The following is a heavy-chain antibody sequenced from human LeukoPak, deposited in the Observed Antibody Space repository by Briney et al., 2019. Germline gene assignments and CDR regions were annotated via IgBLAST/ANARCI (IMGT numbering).Heavy chain of an antibody. CDR1: GYTFTSYD. CDR3: AREEGHYYDSSGYLHFDY. J-gene: IGHJ4*02. V-gene: IGHV1-8*01. D-gene: IGHD3-22*01. Sequence: ASVKVSCKASGYTFTSYDINWVRQATGQGLEWMGWMNPNSGNTGYAQKFQGRVTMTRNTSISTAYMELSSLRSEDTAVYYCAREEGHYYDSSGYLHFDYWGQGTLVTVSS. CDR2: MNPNSGNT.